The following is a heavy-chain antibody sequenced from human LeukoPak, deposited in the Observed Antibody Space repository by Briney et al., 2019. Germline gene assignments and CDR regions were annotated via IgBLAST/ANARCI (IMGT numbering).Heavy chain of an antibody. Sequence: GGSLRLSCAASGFTFSSYAMSWVRQAPGKGLGWVSGLSGSGTNTYYADSVKGRFTISRDNSKNTLYLQMNSLRAEDTAVYYCANLRIAAAGRPYNWFDPWGQGTLVTVSS. V-gene: IGHV3-23*01. CDR2: LSGSGTNT. CDR1: GFTFSSYA. CDR3: ANLRIAAAGRPYNWFDP. D-gene: IGHD6-13*01. J-gene: IGHJ5*02.